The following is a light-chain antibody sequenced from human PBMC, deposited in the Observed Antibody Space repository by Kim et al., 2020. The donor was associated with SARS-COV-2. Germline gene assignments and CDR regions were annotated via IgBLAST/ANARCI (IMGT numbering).Light chain of an antibody. V-gene: IGKV3-15*01. Sequence: SVSPGERATLSCRASQSVSGNLAWYQQKPGQAPRLLIYGASTRATGIPVRFSGSGSGTEFTLTISSLQSEDFAVYYCQQYNNWWTFGQGTKVDIK. J-gene: IGKJ1*01. CDR1: QSVSGN. CDR3: QQYNNWWT. CDR2: GAS.